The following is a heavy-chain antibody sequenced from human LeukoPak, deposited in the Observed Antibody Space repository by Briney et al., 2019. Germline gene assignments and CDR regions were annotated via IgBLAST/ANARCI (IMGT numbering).Heavy chain of an antibody. Sequence: WETLSLTCSVSGGSISSQYWSWIRQPPGKGLEWVGYIYDSGLTNYNPSLKSRVTISVDTSKNQFSLRLSSVTAADTAVYYCARGDTGMVTFFYYWGQGTLVTVSS. V-gene: IGHV4-59*11. CDR3: ARGDTGMVTFFYY. CDR1: GGSISSQY. D-gene: IGHD5-18*01. CDR2: IYDSGLT. J-gene: IGHJ4*02.